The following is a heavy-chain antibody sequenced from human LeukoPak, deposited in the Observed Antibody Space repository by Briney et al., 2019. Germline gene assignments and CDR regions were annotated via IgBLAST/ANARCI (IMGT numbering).Heavy chain of an antibody. CDR3: AKEDEKYSGYDYLFDY. CDR1: GFTFSSYW. J-gene: IGHJ4*02. V-gene: IGHV3-7*01. Sequence: GGSLRLSCAASGFTFSSYWMSWVRQAPGKGLEWVANIKQDGSEKYYVDSVKGRFTISRDNSKNTLYLQMNSLRAEDTAVYYCAKEDEKYSGYDYLFDYWGQGTLVTVSS. D-gene: IGHD5-12*01. CDR2: IKQDGSEK.